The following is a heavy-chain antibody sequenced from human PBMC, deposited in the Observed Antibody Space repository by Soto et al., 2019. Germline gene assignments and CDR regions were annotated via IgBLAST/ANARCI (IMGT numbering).Heavy chain of an antibody. J-gene: IGHJ5*02. CDR2: INHSGST. Sequence: SETLSLTCAVYGGSFSGYYWSWIRQPPGKGLEWIGEINHSGSTNYNPSLKSRVTISVDTSKNQFSLKLSSVTAADTAVYYCARGSYDYVWGSYRYNNWFDHWGQGTLVTVSP. D-gene: IGHD3-16*02. CDR3: ARGSYDYVWGSYRYNNWFDH. CDR1: GGSFSGYY. V-gene: IGHV4-34*01.